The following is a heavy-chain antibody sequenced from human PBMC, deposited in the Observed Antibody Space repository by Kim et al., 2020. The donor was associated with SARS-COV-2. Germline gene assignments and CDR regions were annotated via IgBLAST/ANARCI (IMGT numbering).Heavy chain of an antibody. CDR3: ARAQKGDVLLWFGELYDDAFDI. CDR2: ISYDGSNK. Sequence: GGSLRLSCAAPGFTFSSYAMHWVRQAPGKGLEWVAVISYDGSNKYYADSVKGRFTISRDNSKNTLYLQMNSLRAEDTAVYYCARAQKGDVLLWFGELYDDAFDIWGQGTMVTVSS. J-gene: IGHJ3*02. CDR1: GFTFSSYA. V-gene: IGHV3-30*04. D-gene: IGHD3-10*01.